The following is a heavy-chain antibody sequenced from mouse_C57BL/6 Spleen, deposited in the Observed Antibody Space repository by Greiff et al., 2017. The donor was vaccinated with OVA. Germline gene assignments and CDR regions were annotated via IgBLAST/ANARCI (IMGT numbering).Heavy chain of an antibody. Sequence: VKLVESGAELVKPGASVKLSCKASGYTFTEYTIHWVKQRSGQGLEWIGWFYPGSGSIKYNEKFKDKVTLTADKTSSTVYMELSRLTSEDSAVYFCARHEGDYYGSSYDAMDYWGQGTSVTVSS. V-gene: IGHV1-62-2*01. CDR2: FYPGSGSI. D-gene: IGHD1-1*01. CDR3: ARHEGDYYGSSYDAMDY. CDR1: GYTFTEYT. J-gene: IGHJ4*01.